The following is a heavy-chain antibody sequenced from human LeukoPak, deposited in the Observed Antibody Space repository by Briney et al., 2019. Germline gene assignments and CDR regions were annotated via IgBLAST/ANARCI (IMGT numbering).Heavy chain of an antibody. Sequence: ASVKVSCKASGYTFTGYYMRWVRQAPGQGLEWMGWINPNSGGTNYAQKFQGRVTMTRDTSISTAYMELSRLRSDDTAVYYCARVYQLLGAFDYWGQGTLVTVSS. V-gene: IGHV1-2*02. CDR3: ARVYQLLGAFDY. CDR1: GYTFTGYY. J-gene: IGHJ4*02. CDR2: INPNSGGT. D-gene: IGHD2-2*01.